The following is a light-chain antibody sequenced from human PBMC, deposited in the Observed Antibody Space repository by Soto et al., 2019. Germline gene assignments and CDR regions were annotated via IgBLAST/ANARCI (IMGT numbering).Light chain of an antibody. V-gene: IGKV3-20*01. CDR3: QQYGSSPMT. Sequence: EIVLTQSPGTLSLSPGERATLSCRASQSVSNSYLAWYQQKPGQSPRLLVYGVSSRATGIPDRFSGSGSGTDFTLTISRLEPEDFAVYYCQQYGSSPMTFGQGTKVDIK. CDR2: GVS. CDR1: QSVSNSY. J-gene: IGKJ1*01.